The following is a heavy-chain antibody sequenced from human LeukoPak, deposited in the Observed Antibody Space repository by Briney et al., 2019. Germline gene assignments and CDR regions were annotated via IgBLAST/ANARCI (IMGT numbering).Heavy chain of an antibody. CDR1: GFTFSSYS. Sequence: SRGSLRLSCAASGFTFSSYSMSWVRQAPGKGLEWVANIKQDGSEKNYVDSVKGRFTISRDNAKNSLYLQMNSLRAEDTAVYYCARDLVAVAPSGYFDYWGQGTLVTVSS. V-gene: IGHV3-7*04. CDR2: IKQDGSEK. D-gene: IGHD6-19*01. J-gene: IGHJ4*02. CDR3: ARDLVAVAPSGYFDY.